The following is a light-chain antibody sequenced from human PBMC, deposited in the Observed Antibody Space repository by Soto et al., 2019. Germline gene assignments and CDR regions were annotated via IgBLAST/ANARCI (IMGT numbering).Light chain of an antibody. CDR3: QQYKSWPPLT. V-gene: IGKV3-15*01. CDR2: GAS. J-gene: IGKJ4*01. CDR1: QSLDSK. Sequence: EIVMTQSPATVSVSPGESASLSCRASQSLDSKLAWYQQKPGRAPSLLIYGASTRATGVPARFNGSGSMTDFTLTISSLQSEDFAVYYCQQYKSWPPLTFGGGTKVE.